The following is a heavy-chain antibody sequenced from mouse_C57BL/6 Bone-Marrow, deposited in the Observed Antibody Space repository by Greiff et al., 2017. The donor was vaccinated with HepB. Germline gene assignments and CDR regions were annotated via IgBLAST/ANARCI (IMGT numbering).Heavy chain of an antibody. J-gene: IGHJ4*01. CDR1: GFTFSSYG. V-gene: IGHV5-6*01. Sequence: EVQVVESGGDLVKPGGSLKLSCAASGFTFSSYGMSWVRQTPDKRLEWVATISSGGSYTNYPDSVKGRFTISRDNAKNTLYLQMSSLKSEDTAMYYCASSNWSYAMDYWGQGTSVTVSS. CDR2: ISSGGSYT. CDR3: ASSNWSYAMDY. D-gene: IGHD4-1*02.